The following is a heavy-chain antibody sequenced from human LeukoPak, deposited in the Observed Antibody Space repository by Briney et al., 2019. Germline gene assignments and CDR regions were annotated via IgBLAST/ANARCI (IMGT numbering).Heavy chain of an antibody. CDR2: ISSSSSYI. CDR1: GFTFSSYS. CDR3: ARAGLVGATYFDY. J-gene: IGHJ4*02. V-gene: IGHV3-21*01. Sequence: GGSLRLSCAASGFTFSSYSMNWVRQAPGKGLEWVSSISSSSSYIYYADSVKGRFTISRDSAKNSLYLQMNSLRAEDTAVYYCARAGLVGATYFDYWGQGTLVTVSS. D-gene: IGHD1-26*01.